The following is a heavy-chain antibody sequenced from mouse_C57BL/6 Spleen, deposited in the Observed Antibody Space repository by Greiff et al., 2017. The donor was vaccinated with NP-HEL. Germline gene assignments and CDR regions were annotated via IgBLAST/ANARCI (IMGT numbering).Heavy chain of an antibody. D-gene: IGHD1-1*01. CDR3: ARLDTTVVATDYFDY. V-gene: IGHV1-81*01. CDR1: GYTFTSYG. Sequence: VQLQQSGAELARPGASVKLSCKASGYTFTSYGISWVKQRTGQGLEWIGEIYPRSGNTYYNEKFKGKATLTADKYSSTAYMALRSLTSEDSAVYFCARLDTTVVATDYFDYWGQGTTLTVSS. CDR2: IYPRSGNT. J-gene: IGHJ2*01.